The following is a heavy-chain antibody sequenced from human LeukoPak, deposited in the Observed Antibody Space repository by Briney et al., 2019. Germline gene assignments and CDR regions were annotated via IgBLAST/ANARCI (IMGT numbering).Heavy chain of an antibody. CDR2: ISAYNGNT. J-gene: IGHJ4*02. D-gene: IGHD2-15*01. CDR3: ARHYCSGGSCYSYYFDY. CDR1: GYTFTSYG. V-gene: IGHV1-18*01. Sequence: ASVKVSCKASGYTFTSYGISWVRQAPGQGLEWMGWISAYNGNTNYAQKLQGRVTMTTDTSTSTAYMELRSLRSDDTAVYYCARHYCSGGSCYSYYFDYWGQGTLVTVSS.